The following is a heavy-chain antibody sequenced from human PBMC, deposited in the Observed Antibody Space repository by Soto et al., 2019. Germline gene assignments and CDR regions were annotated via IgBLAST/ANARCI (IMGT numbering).Heavy chain of an antibody. D-gene: IGHD1-26*01. J-gene: IGHJ6*02. V-gene: IGHV1-69*13. CDR1: GGTFSSYA. CDR2: IIPIFGTA. Sequence: SVKVSCKASGGTFSSYAISWVRQAPGQGLEWMGGIIPIFGTANYAQKFQGRVTITADESTSTAYMELSSLRSEDTAVYYCASGIDLGHYYGMDVWGQGTTVTVSS. CDR3: ASGIDLGHYYGMDV.